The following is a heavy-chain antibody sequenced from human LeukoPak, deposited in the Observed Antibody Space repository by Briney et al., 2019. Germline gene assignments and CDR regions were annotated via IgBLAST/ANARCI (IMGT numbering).Heavy chain of an antibody. D-gene: IGHD5-18*01. CDR2: IWYDGSNK. J-gene: IGHJ4*02. V-gene: IGHV3-33*01. Sequence: GGSLRLSCAASGFTFSNYGMRGVRQAPGKGLEWVGVIWYDGSNKYYADSVKGGFTISRHNSNAPLYLQMNSLRAEDTAVYYCARSPPDTAMVLDYWGQGTLVTVSS. CDR3: ARSPPDTAMVLDY. CDR1: GFTFSNYG.